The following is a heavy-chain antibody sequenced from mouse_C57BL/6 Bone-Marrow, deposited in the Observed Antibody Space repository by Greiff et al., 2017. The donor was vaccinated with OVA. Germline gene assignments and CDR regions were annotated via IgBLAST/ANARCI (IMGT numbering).Heavy chain of an antibody. Sequence: VQLQQPGAELVKPGASVKMSCKASGYTFTSYWITWVKQRPGQGLEWIGDIYPGSGSTNYNEKFKSKATLTVDTSSSTAYMQLSSLTSEDSAVYYCARWLGEPAWFAYWGQGTLVTVSA. D-gene: IGHD2-2*01. CDR2: IYPGSGST. J-gene: IGHJ3*01. V-gene: IGHV1-55*01. CDR1: GYTFTSYW. CDR3: ARWLGEPAWFAY.